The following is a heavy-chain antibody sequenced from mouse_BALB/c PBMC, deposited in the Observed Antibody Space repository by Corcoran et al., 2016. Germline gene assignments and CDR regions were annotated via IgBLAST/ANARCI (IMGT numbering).Heavy chain of an antibody. Sequence: QIQLVQSGPELKKPGETVKISCKASGYTFTNYGMNWVKQAPGKGLKWMGWINTYTGEPTYADDFKGRFAFSSETSASTAYLQINNLKNEDTATYFCARWDYYYGSSYWYFDVWGAGTTVTVSS. V-gene: IGHV9-3-1*01. CDR3: ARWDYYYGSSYWYFDV. CDR2: INTYTGEP. J-gene: IGHJ1*01. CDR1: GYTFTNYG. D-gene: IGHD1-1*01.